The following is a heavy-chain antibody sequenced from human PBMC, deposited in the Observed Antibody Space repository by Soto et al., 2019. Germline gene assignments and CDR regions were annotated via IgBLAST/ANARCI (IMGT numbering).Heavy chain of an antibody. CDR3: ARDTGASGSYYYGMDV. Sequence: GGSLRLSCAASGFTFSSYAMNWVRQAPGKGLERVAVISYDGSNKYYADSVKGRFTISRDNSKNTLYLQMNSLRAADTAVYYCARDTGASGSYYYGMDVWGQGTKVPVSS. CDR2: ISYDGSNK. V-gene: IGHV3-30-3*01. J-gene: IGHJ6*02. D-gene: IGHD1-26*01. CDR1: GFTFSSYA.